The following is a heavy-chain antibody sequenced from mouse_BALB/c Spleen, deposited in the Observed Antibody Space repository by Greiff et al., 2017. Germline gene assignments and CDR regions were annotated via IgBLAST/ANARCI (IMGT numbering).Heavy chain of an antibody. V-gene: IGHV1S34*01. CDR2: ISCYNGAT. CDR3: ARCGLGLPYDYAFDY. Sequence: LVKTGASVKLSCKASGYSFTGYYMHWVKQSHGKSLEWIGYISCYNGATSYNQKFKGKATFTVDTSSSTAYMQFNSLTSEDTAVYSCARCGLGLPYDYAFDYWGQGTSVTVSS. CDR1: GYSFTGYY. D-gene: IGHD3-1*01. J-gene: IGHJ4*01.